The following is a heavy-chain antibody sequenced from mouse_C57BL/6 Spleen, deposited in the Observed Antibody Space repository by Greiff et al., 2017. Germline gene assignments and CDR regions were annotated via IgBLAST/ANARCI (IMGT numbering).Heavy chain of an antibody. J-gene: IGHJ1*03. CDR3: TREGGLLRYFDV. V-gene: IGHV1-15*01. CDR1: GYTFTDYE. D-gene: IGHD2-3*01. CDR2: IDPETGGT. Sequence: QVQLQQSGAELVRPGASVTLSCKASGYTFTDYEMHWVKQTPVHGLEWIGAIDPETGGTAYNQKFKGKAILTADKSSSTAYMELRSLTSEDSAVYYCTREGGLLRYFDVWGTGTTVTVSS.